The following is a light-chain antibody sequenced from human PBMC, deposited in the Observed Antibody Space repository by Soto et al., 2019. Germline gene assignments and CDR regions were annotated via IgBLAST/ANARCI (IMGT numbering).Light chain of an antibody. CDR1: QSVSSN. CDR3: QQYNKWPLA. V-gene: IGKV3-15*01. J-gene: IGKJ4*01. Sequence: IVLTQSPATLSASPGEGATLSCRASQSVSSNLAWYHQKPGQAPRLLIYGAATRATGIPARISGSGSGTEFTLTISSLQSEDFAVYYCQQYNKWPLAFGGGTKVEIK. CDR2: GAA.